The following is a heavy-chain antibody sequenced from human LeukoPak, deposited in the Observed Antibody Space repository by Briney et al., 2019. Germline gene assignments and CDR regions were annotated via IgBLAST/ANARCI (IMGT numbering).Heavy chain of an antibody. Sequence: GGSLRLSCAASGFTFSSYSMNWVRQAPGKWLEWVSCIVGSGGRTYYADSVKGRFTISRDNSKNTLHLQMNSLRADDTAVYYCAKKDSSGSGSSHLDYWGQGTLVTVSS. V-gene: IGHV3-23*01. D-gene: IGHD3-10*01. CDR2: IVGSGGRT. CDR1: GFTFSSYS. J-gene: IGHJ4*02. CDR3: AKKDSSGSGSSHLDY.